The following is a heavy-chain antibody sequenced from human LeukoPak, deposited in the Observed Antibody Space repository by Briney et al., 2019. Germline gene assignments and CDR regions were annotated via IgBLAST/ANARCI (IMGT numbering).Heavy chain of an antibody. CDR1: GRSISSSSYY. CDR3: ARHDSSGYTLDAFDI. D-gene: IGHD3-22*01. CDR2: IYYSGST. Sequence: SETLSLTCTVSGRSISSSSYYWGWIRQPPGKGLEWIGSIYYSGSTYYNPSLKSRVTISVDTSKNQFSLKLSSVTAADTAVYYCARHDSSGYTLDAFDIWGQGTMVTVSS. J-gene: IGHJ3*02. V-gene: IGHV4-39*01.